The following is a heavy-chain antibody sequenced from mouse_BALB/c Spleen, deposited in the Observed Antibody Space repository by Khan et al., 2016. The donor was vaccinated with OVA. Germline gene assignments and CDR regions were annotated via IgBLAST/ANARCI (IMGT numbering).Heavy chain of an antibody. V-gene: IGHV1S81*02. CDR3: RGRGTARATLWFAY. CDR1: GYTFTSYY. J-gene: IGHJ3*01. D-gene: IGHD3-1*01. CDR2: INPINGGT. Sequence: QVQLKESGAELVKPGASVELSCKATGYTFTSYYMYWLKQRPGQGLEWIGEINPINGGTNFNEKFKNKATLTVDKSSSTAYMQLSSLTSEDSAVYYWRGRGTARATLWFAYWGQGTLVTVSA.